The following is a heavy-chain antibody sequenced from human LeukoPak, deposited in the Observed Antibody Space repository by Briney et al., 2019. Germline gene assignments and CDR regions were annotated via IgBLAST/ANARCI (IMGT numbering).Heavy chain of an antibody. CDR3: ARIVGATLFDY. CDR1: GGSISSSSYY. V-gene: IGHV4-39*01. Sequence: SETLSLTCTVSGGSISSSSYYWGWIRQPPGKGLEWIGSIYYSGSTYYNPSLKSRVTISVDTSKNQFSLKLSSVTAAGTAVYYCARIVGATLFDYWGQGTLVTVSS. J-gene: IGHJ4*02. D-gene: IGHD1-26*01. CDR2: IYYSGST.